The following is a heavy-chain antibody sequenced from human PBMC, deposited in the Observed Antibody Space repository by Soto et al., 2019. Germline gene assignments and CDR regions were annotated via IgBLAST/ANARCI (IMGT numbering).Heavy chain of an antibody. D-gene: IGHD4-17*01. CDR1: GYTLTDNY. Sequence: QVQLVQSGAEVKRPGASVKVSCKASGYTLTDNYMHWVREAPGQGLEWMGWINPNGGTNYAQKFQGRVNMTRDTSISTAYMELSRLRSDDTAVYYCARSLTTLTTLLDYWGQGTLVTVSS. CDR2: INPNGGT. V-gene: IGHV1-2*02. J-gene: IGHJ4*02. CDR3: ARSLTTLTTLLDY.